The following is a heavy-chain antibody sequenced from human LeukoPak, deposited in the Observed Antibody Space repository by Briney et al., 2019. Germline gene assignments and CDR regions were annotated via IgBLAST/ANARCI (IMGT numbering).Heavy chain of an antibody. CDR2: ISAYNGNT. D-gene: IGHD6-13*01. V-gene: IGHV1-18*01. J-gene: IGHJ4*02. CDR1: GYTFTSYG. CDR3: ATGHPSSWYSFDY. Sequence: GASVKVSCKASGYTFTSYGISWVRQAPGQGLEWMGWISAYNGNTNYAQKLQGRVTMTEDTSTDTAYMELSSLRSEDTAVYYCATGHPSSWYSFDYWGQGTLVTVSS.